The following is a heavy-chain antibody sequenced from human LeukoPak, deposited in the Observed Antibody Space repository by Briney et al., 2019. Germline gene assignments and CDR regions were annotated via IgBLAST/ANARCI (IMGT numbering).Heavy chain of an antibody. CDR3: ARYMVRGVIAFDY. J-gene: IGHJ4*02. CDR1: GYTFTSYG. D-gene: IGHD3-10*01. V-gene: IGHV1-18*01. Sequence: ASVKVSCKASGYTFTSYGISWVRQAPGQGLEWMGWISAYNGNTNYAQKLQGRVTMTTDTSTSTPYMELRSLRSGDTAVYYCARYMVRGVIAFDYWGQGTLVTVSS. CDR2: ISAYNGNT.